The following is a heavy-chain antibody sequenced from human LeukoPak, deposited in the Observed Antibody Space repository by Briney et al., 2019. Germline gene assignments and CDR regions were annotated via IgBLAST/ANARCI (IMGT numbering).Heavy chain of an antibody. V-gene: IGHV3-21*01. Sequence: GGSLRLSCAASGFTFSSYSMNWVRQAPGKGLEWVSSISSSSSYIYYADSVKGRFTISRDNAKNSLYLQMNSLRAEDTAVYYCARDHSFSSSWYMLDYWGQGTLVTVSS. J-gene: IGHJ4*02. CDR3: ARDHSFSSSWYMLDY. D-gene: IGHD6-13*01. CDR1: GFTFSSYS. CDR2: ISSSSSYI.